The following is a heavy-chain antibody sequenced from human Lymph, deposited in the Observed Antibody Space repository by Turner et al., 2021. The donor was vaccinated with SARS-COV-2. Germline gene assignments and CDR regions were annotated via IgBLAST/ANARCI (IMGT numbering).Heavy chain of an antibody. D-gene: IGHD3-10*01. CDR2: INPNSGGT. Sequence: QVQLVQSWAEVKKPGAALKVACKASGYTFTGYYMHWVRQAPGQGLECMGWINPNSGGTNYAQKFQGRVTMTRDTSISTAYRELSRLRSDDTAVYYCARSRDLQSMVRGVDPFDYWGQGTLVTVSS. V-gene: IGHV1-2*02. CDR1: GYTFTGYY. J-gene: IGHJ4*02. CDR3: ARSRDLQSMVRGVDPFDY.